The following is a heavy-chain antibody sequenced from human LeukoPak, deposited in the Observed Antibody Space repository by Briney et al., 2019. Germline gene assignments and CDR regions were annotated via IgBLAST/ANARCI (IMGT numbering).Heavy chain of an antibody. J-gene: IGHJ4*02. Sequence: GPSVTLSCTSSGYSFTICGFSWIRLAPGPGLELMGWIGAYNGNTNYAQTLQGRVTMTTDTSTSTAYMELRSLRSDDTAVYYCARDAGSIAAAGSLSDYWGQGTLVTVSS. D-gene: IGHD6-13*01. V-gene: IGHV1-18*01. CDR3: ARDAGSIAAAGSLSDY. CDR2: IGAYNGNT. CDR1: GYSFTICG.